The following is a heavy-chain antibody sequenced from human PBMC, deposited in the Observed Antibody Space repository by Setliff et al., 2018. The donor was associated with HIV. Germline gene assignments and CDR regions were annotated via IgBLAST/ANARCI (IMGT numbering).Heavy chain of an antibody. V-gene: IGHV1-3*01. CDR3: ARDFLMSIYYDTSGHNGLLAD. J-gene: IGHJ4*02. Sequence: ASVKVSCKTSGYTFADYAIHWVRQAPGQRLEWMGWIIPGNGNTKSSQNFQDRVSITRDTSASTAYMDLSSLTSEDTAVYYCARDFLMSIYYDTSGHNGLLADWGQGTLVTVSS. CDR2: IIPGNGNT. D-gene: IGHD3-22*01. CDR1: GYTFADYA.